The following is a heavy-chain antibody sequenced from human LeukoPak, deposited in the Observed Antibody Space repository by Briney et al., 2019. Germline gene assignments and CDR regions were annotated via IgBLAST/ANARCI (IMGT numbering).Heavy chain of an antibody. CDR1: GFTFSDYY. J-gene: IGHJ4*02. D-gene: IGHD6-13*01. CDR2: ISSSGSTI. V-gene: IGHV3-11*04. Sequence: GGSLRLSCAASGFTFSDYYMSWIRQAPGKGLEWVSYISSSGSTIYYAGSVKGRFTISRDNAKNSLYLQMNSLRVEDTAVYYCARDLGSSWELYYWGQGTLVTVSS. CDR3: ARDLGSSWELYY.